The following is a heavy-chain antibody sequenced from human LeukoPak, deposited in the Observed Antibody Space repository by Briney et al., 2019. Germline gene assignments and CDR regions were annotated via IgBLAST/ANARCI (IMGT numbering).Heavy chain of an antibody. CDR2: IDYSGST. CDR1: GGSISRGDYY. D-gene: IGHD6-6*01. V-gene: IGHV4-30-4*08. Sequence: PSQTLSLTCTVSGGSISRGDYYWPWIRQPPGKGLEWIGYIDYSGSTYYNPSLKSRVTISVDTSKNQFSLKLSSVTAADTAVYYCARGGAARPNYFDYWGQGTLVTVSS. CDR3: ARGGAARPNYFDY. J-gene: IGHJ4*02.